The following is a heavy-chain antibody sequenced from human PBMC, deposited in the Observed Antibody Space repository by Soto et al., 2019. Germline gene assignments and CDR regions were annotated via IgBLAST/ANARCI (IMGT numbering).Heavy chain of an antibody. D-gene: IGHD6-13*01. J-gene: IGHJ6*02. CDR2: IDPGDSKS. V-gene: IGHV5-10-1*01. CDR3: ARMGIAAVKGSTWYYNGLDV. CDR1: GYDFNAYW. Sequence: PGESLKISCNGSGYDFNAYWITWVRQMPGKGLEWMGRIDPGDSKSDYSPSFQGHVTFSVDKSIRTAYLQLASLKASDTAMYYCARMGIAAVKGSTWYYNGLDVWGQGTTVTVSS.